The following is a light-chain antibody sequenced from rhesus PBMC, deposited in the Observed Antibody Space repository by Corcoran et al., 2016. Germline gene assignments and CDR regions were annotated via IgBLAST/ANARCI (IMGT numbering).Light chain of an antibody. CDR2: GAS. Sequence: QVILTQSPATLSLSPGERATLSCRASQSVSSYLAWYQPKPGQAPRLLIYGASSRATGIPDRFSGIGSGTDFTLTISSLEPEDVGVYHCYQHSSGYSFGQGTKVEIK. V-gene: IGKV3-10*01. CDR3: YQHSSGYS. J-gene: IGKJ2*01. CDR1: QSVSSY.